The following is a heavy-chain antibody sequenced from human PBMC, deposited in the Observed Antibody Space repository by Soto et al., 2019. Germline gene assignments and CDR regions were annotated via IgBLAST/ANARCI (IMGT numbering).Heavy chain of an antibody. Sequence: LRLSCAASGFTVSSNYMSWVRQAPGKGLEWVSVIYSGGSTYYADSVKGRFTISRDNSKNTLYLQMNSLRAEDTAVYYCARVGCSSTSCYGHYFDYWGQGTLVTVSS. CDR1: GFTVSSNY. J-gene: IGHJ4*02. CDR2: IYSGGST. CDR3: ARVGCSSTSCYGHYFDY. D-gene: IGHD2-2*01. V-gene: IGHV3-53*01.